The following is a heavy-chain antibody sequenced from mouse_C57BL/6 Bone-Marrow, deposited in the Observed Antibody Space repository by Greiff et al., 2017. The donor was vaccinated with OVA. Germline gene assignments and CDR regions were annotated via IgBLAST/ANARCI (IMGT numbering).Heavy chain of an antibody. Sequence: VQLQQSGAELARPGASVKMSCKASGYTFTSYTMHWVKQRPGQGLEWIGYINPSSGYTKYNQKFKDKATLTADKSSSTAYMQLSSLTSEDAAVYYGAAGGAMDYGGQGTSATVTA. V-gene: IGHV1-4*01. CDR1: GYTFTSYT. J-gene: IGHJ4*01. CDR2: INPSSGYT. CDR3: AAGGAMDY.